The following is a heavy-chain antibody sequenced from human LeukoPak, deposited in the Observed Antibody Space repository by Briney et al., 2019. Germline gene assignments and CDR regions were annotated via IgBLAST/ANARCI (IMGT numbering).Heavy chain of an antibody. Sequence: ASVKVSCAASGYTFIGYYVHWVRQAPGQGLEWMGWINPDSGGTNYAQNFQGRVTMARDTSISTAYMELSRLTSDDTAMYYCANNANSYDTSGYYPGLGYWGQGTLVNVSS. D-gene: IGHD3-22*01. CDR1: GYTFIGYY. V-gene: IGHV1-2*02. CDR2: INPDSGGT. J-gene: IGHJ4*02. CDR3: ANNANSYDTSGYYPGLGY.